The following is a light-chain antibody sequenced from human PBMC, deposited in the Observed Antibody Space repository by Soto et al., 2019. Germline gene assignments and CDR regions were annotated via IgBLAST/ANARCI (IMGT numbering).Light chain of an antibody. CDR1: QSVSSN. J-gene: IGKJ5*01. V-gene: IGKV3-15*01. CDR2: GAS. Sequence: EIVMTQSPATLSVSPGERATLSCRASQSVSSNLAWYQQKPGQVPRLLIYGASTRATGVPARFSGSGFGTEFTLTISSLQSEDSAVYFCQQHNNWPLITFGQGTRLEIK. CDR3: QQHNNWPLIT.